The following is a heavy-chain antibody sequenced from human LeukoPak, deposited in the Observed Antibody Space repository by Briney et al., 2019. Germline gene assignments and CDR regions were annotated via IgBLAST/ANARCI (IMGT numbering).Heavy chain of an antibody. Sequence: GGSLRLSCAASGFTFSFYNMNWVRQAPGKGLEWVSSISSSGAYIYYADSVKGCFTISRDNAENSLYLQMSSLRVEDSAVYYCATEPGIAVATTTYWGQGTLVTVSS. V-gene: IGHV3-21*01. CDR1: GFTFSFYN. CDR2: ISSSGAYI. J-gene: IGHJ4*02. CDR3: ATEPGIAVATTTY. D-gene: IGHD6-13*01.